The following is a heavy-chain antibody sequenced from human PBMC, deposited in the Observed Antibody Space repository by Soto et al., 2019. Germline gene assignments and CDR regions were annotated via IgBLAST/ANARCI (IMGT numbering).Heavy chain of an antibody. J-gene: IGHJ3*02. CDR1: GGTFSSYT. V-gene: IGHV1-69*02. D-gene: IGHD6-6*01. Sequence: SVKVSCKASGGTFSSYTISWVRQAPGQGLEWMGRIIPILGIANYAQKFQGRVTITADKSTSTAYMELSSLRSEDTAVYYCARGSSSTPRPDAFDIWGQGTMVTVSS. CDR2: IIPILGIA. CDR3: ARGSSSTPRPDAFDI.